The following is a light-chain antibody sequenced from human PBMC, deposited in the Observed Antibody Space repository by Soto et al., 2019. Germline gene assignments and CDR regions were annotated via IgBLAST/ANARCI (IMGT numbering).Light chain of an antibody. CDR3: QHRMNWPLT. V-gene: IGKV3-15*01. CDR2: AAS. J-gene: IGKJ5*01. Sequence: EVLMTQSPATLSVSPADGATLSCRASQSVSSTSLAWYQQNPGQAPRLLIYAASTRPTGIPARFSGSGSGTEFTLTISSLQSEDFAVYYCQHRMNWPLTFGQGTRLEIK. CDR1: QSVSST.